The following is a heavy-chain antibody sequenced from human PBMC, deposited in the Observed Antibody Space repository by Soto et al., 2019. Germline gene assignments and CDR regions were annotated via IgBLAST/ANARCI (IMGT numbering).Heavy chain of an antibody. V-gene: IGHV1-69*01. CDR2: IIPIFGTA. Sequence: QVQLVQSGAEVKKPGSSVKVSCKASGGTFSSYAISWVRQAPGQGLEWMGGIIPIFGTANYAQNFQGRVPINEDESTRTPYMELSSLSSEDTAVYYCAGESEAAEFQSFQHWGQGTLVSVSS. D-gene: IGHD6-13*01. J-gene: IGHJ1*01. CDR3: AGESEAAEFQSFQH. CDR1: GGTFSSYA.